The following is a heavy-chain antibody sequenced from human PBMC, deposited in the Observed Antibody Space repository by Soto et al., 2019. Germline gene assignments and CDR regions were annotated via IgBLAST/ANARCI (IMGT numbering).Heavy chain of an antibody. V-gene: IGHV4-39*01. J-gene: IGHJ5*02. Sequence: SETLSLTCTVSGGSISSSSYYWGWIRQPPGKGLEWIGSIYYSGSTYYNPSLKSRVTISVDTSKNQFSLKLSSVTAADTAVYYCARRFVVVPAAMKGPKFDPWGQGTLVTVSS. CDR1: GGSISSSSYY. CDR3: ARRFVVVPAAMKGPKFDP. D-gene: IGHD2-2*01. CDR2: IYYSGST.